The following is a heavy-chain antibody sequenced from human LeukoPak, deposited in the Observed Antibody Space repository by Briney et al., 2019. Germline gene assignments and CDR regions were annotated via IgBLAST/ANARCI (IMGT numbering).Heavy chain of an antibody. J-gene: IGHJ4*02. D-gene: IGHD3-22*01. Sequence: PSETLSLTCTVSGGSISSGGYYWSWIRHHPGKGLEWIGYIYYSGSTYYNPSLKSRVTISVDTSKNQFSLKLSSVTAADTAVYYCARDRGWGDSSGYYGWYYFDYWGQGTLVTVSS. V-gene: IGHV4-31*03. CDR2: IYYSGST. CDR1: GGSISSGGYY. CDR3: ARDRGWGDSSGYYGWYYFDY.